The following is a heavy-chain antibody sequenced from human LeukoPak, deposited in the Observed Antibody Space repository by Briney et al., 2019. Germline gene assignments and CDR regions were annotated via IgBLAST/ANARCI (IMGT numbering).Heavy chain of an antibody. CDR2: ISSNGGST. CDR1: GFTFSSYA. J-gene: IGHJ4*02. Sequence: GGSLRLSCSASGFTFSSYAMHWVRQAPGKGLEYVSAISSNGGSTYYADSVKGRFTISRDNSKNTLCLQMSSLRAEDTAVYYCVKSTEVNYGSGTFDYWGQGTLVTVSS. V-gene: IGHV3-64D*06. D-gene: IGHD3-10*01. CDR3: VKSTEVNYGSGTFDY.